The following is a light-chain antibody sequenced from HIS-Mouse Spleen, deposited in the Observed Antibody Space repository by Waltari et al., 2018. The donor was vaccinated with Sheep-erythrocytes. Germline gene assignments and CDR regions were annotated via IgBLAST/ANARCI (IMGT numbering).Light chain of an antibody. V-gene: IGLV2-23*01. CDR1: SSDVGSYNL. CDR2: EGS. Sequence: QSALTQPPSVSGSTGPSITISCTGTSSDVGSYNLVSLYQQHPGKAPKLMIYEGSKRPSGVSNRFSGSKSGNTASLTISGLQAEDEADYYCCSYAGSSTPWVFGGGTKLTVL. J-gene: IGLJ3*02. CDR3: CSYAGSSTPWV.